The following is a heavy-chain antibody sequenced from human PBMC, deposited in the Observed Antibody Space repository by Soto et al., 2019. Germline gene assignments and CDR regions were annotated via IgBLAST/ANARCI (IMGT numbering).Heavy chain of an antibody. V-gene: IGHV1-46*04. J-gene: IGHJ4*02. CDR2: INPSGGRT. D-gene: IGHD2-21*02. CDR1: GYILSSYN. CDR3: AMTYCAADCPRRDFDY. Sequence: QVQLVQSGAEVKEPGASVKVSCKASGYILSSYNMHWVRQAPGQGLGGMGIINPSGGRTSYAQKLQDRFTMTRDTSTNTVYMELSSLRSDDTAVYYCAMTYCAADCPRRDFDYWGQGTLVTVSS.